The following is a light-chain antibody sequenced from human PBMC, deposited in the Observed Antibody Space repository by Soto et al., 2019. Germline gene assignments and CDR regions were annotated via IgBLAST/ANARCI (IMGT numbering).Light chain of an antibody. Sequence: QSALTQPPSASGSPGQSVAISCTGTSSDVGGYSYVSWYQQHPGKAPKLMIYEVSKRPSGVPDRFSGSKSGNTASLTVSGLQDEDEADYYCSSYARNRDILFGGGTKLTVL. CDR1: SSDVGGYSY. CDR3: SSYARNRDIL. CDR2: EVS. V-gene: IGLV2-8*01. J-gene: IGLJ3*02.